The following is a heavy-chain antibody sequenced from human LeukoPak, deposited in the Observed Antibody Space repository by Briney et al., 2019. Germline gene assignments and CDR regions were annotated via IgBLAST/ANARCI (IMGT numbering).Heavy chain of an antibody. V-gene: IGHV1-8*01. Sequence: ASVKVSRKASGYTFTSYDINWVRQATGQGLEWMGWMNPNSGNTGYAQKFQGRVTMTRNTSISTAYMELSSLRSEDTAVYYCARSSTIFGVVIMNHWGQGTLVTVSS. CDR3: ARSSTIFGVVIMNH. D-gene: IGHD3-3*01. CDR2: MNPNSGNT. J-gene: IGHJ5*02. CDR1: GYTFTSYD.